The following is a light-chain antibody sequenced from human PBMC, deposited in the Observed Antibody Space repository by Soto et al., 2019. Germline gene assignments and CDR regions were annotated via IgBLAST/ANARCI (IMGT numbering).Light chain of an antibody. CDR3: QQRTNWIT. J-gene: IGKJ5*01. Sequence: EIVFTPSPGTPSLSPRERASLSCRASQSVSNNYLAWYQQKPGQAPRLLVYDASNRATGIPARFSGSGSGTDFTLTISSLEPEDFAVYYCQQRTNWITFGQGTRLEIK. V-gene: IGKV3-11*01. CDR2: DAS. CDR1: QSVSNNY.